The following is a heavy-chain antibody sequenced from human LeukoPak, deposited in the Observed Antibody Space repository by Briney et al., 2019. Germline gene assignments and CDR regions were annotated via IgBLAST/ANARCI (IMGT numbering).Heavy chain of an antibody. CDR1: GGSISSYY. V-gene: IGHV4-59*01. CDR3: ARDGSGSYYYNWFDP. D-gene: IGHD3-10*01. J-gene: IGHJ5*02. Sequence: SETLSLTCTVSGGSISSYYWSWIRQPPGKGLEWIGYVYYSGSTNYNPSLKSRVTISVDTSKNQFSLKLSSVTAADTAVYYCARDGSGSYYYNWFDPWGQGTLVTVSS. CDR2: VYYSGST.